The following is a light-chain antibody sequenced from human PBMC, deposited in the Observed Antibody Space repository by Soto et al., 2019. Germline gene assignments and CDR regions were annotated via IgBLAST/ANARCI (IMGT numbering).Light chain of an antibody. CDR2: EAS. V-gene: IGKV1-5*03. J-gene: IGKJ4*01. Sequence: IPLTHSPSTLSASLLYRVPITCGASQSVNRWLAWYQQKPGKAPKLLIYEASSLESGVPSRFGGSGSGTEFTLTISSLQPDDFATYYCQQSYSTLTFGGGTKVDIK. CDR1: QSVNRW. CDR3: QQSYSTLT.